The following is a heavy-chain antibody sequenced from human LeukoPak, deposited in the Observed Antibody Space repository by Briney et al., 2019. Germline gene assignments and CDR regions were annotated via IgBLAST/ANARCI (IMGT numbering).Heavy chain of an antibody. CDR3: ASDTISVGFDY. J-gene: IGHJ4*02. Sequence: SETLSLTCTVSGGSISSGDYYWSWIRQPPGKGLEWIGYIYYSGSTYYNPSLKSRVTISVDTSKNQFSLKLSSVTAADTAVYYCASDTISVGFDYWGQGTLVTVSS. CDR2: IYYSGST. V-gene: IGHV4-30-4*08. D-gene: IGHD3-9*01. CDR1: GGSISSGDYY.